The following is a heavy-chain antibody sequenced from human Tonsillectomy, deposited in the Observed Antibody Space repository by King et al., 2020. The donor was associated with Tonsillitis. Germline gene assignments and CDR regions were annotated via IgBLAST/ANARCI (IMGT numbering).Heavy chain of an antibody. CDR3: ARPVYSGRPIGAFDI. D-gene: IGHD1-26*01. Sequence: VQLVESGAEVKKPGESLRISCKDSGYSFTTYWISWVRQMPGKGLEWMGRIDPSDSYTNYSPSFQGHVPISTDKSISTAYLQWSSLKASDTAMYFWARPVYSGRPIGAFDIWGQGTMVTVSS. CDR2: IDPSDSYT. CDR1: GYSFTTYW. J-gene: IGHJ3*02. V-gene: IGHV5-10-1*03.